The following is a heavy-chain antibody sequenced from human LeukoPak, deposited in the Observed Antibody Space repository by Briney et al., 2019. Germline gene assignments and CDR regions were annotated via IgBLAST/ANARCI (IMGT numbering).Heavy chain of an antibody. CDR1: GFTVSSNY. CDR2: IYSGGST. J-gene: IGHJ4*02. V-gene: IGHV3-53*05. CDR3: AKDPTHYRVWDYYETIGLSY. D-gene: IGHD3-22*01. Sequence: GGSLRLSCAASGFTVSSNYMSWVRQAPGKGLEWVSVIYSGGSTYYADSVKGRFTISRDNSKNTLYLQMNSLRAEDTAVYYCAKDPTHYRVWDYYETIGLSYWGQGTLVTVSS.